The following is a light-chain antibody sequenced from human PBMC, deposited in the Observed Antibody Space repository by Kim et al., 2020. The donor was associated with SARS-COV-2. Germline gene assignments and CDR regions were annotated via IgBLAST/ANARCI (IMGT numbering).Light chain of an antibody. CDR2: KAS. Sequence: PAFISGWCSPSLVNSNRNTYLTWFQQKPGQSPRRLIYKASTRDSGVPDRFSGSGSGTDFTLKISRVEAEDVGVYYCKQSTQAPGTFGGGTKVDIK. V-gene: IGKV2-30*01. CDR1: PSLVNSNRNTY. CDR3: KQSTQAPGT. J-gene: IGKJ4*01.